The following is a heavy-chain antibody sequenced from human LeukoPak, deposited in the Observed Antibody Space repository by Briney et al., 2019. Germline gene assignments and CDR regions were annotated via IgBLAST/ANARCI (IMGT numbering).Heavy chain of an antibody. CDR1: GFTFSNYS. V-gene: IGHV3-21*01. D-gene: IGHD6-13*01. CDR3: ARDLPLGRIAAAGKANWFDP. CDR2: ISSSSSYI. Sequence: PGGSLRLSCAASGFTFSNYSLNWVRQAPGKGLEWVSSISSSSSYIYYADSVKGRFTISRDNAKNSLYLQMNSLRAEDTAVYYCARDLPLGRIAAAGKANWFDPWGQGTLVTVSS. J-gene: IGHJ5*02.